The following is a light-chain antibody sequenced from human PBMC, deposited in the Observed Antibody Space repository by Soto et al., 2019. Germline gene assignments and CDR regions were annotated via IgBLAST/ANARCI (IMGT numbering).Light chain of an antibody. J-gene: IGLJ1*01. CDR1: RSDVGGYKY. Sequence: QSAPTPPASVSGAPGPAIPISCTGTRSDVGGYKYVTWYQQNPGKAPKVLIYEVSNRFSGVSDRFSGTKSGNTASLTISGLQAEDEAEYFCSSYTSTNTYVFGSGTKVTVL. CDR3: SSYTSTNTYV. CDR2: EVS. V-gene: IGLV2-14*01.